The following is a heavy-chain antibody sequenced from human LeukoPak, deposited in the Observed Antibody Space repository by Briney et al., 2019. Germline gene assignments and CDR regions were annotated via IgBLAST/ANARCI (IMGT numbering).Heavy chain of an antibody. V-gene: IGHV4-59*01. D-gene: IGHD3-10*01. J-gene: IGHJ5*02. CDR1: GGSISSYY. Sequence: SETLSLTCTVSGGSISSYYWIWIRQPPGKGLEWIGYIYYSGSTNYNPSLKSRVTISVDASKNQFSLKLTSVTAADTAVYYCARGPPGGQFDPWGQGTLVTVSS. CDR2: IYYSGST. CDR3: ARGPPGGQFDP.